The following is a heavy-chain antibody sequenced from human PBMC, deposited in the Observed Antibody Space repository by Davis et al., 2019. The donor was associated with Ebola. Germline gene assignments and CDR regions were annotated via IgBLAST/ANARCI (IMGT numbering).Heavy chain of an antibody. CDR3: ARDILNDFSGKGPVDA. CDR2: INSGGTSGNR. V-gene: IGHV1-46*01. J-gene: IGHJ5*02. Sequence: ASVKVSCKASGYSFTSHHIHWVRQAPGQGLEWMGLINSGGTSGNRNYAQKFEGRVTMTTDTSTSTVYMELRSLRSADTAVYYCARDILNDFSGKGPVDAWGQGTLVTVSS. D-gene: IGHD3/OR15-3a*01. CDR1: GYSFTSHH.